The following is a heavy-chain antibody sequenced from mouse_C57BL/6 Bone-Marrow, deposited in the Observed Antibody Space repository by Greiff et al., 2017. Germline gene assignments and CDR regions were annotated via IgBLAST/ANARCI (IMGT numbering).Heavy chain of an antibody. J-gene: IGHJ2*01. CDR3: ARQRSFFDY. Sequence: EVMLVESGGDLVKPGGSLKLSCAASGFTFSSYGMSWVRQTPDKRLEWVATLSSGGSYTYYPDTVKGRFTISSDNAKNTLYLQMSSLKSEDTAMYYCARQRSFFDYWGQGTTLTVSS. CDR1: GFTFSSYG. D-gene: IGHD1-1*01. V-gene: IGHV5-6*01. CDR2: LSSGGSYT.